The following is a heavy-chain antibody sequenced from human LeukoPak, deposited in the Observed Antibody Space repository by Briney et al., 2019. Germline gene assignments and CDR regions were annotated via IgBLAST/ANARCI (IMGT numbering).Heavy chain of an antibody. Sequence: SETLSLTCTVSGGSISSFYWSWIRQPAGKGLEWIGRIYTSGSTNYNPSLKSRVTISVDTSKNQFSLKLSSVTAADTAVYYCAREDYDILTGPEAFDIWGQGTMVTVSS. CDR2: IYTSGST. D-gene: IGHD3-9*01. V-gene: IGHV4-4*07. CDR3: AREDYDILTGPEAFDI. CDR1: GGSISSFY. J-gene: IGHJ3*02.